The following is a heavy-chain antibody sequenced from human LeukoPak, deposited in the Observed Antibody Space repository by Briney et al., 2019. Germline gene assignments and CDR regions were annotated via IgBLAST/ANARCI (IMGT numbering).Heavy chain of an antibody. V-gene: IGHV3-30*04. Sequence: PGRSLRLSCAASGFTFSSYAMHWVRQAPGKGLEGVAVISYDGSNKYYADSVNGRFTISRDNSKNTLYLQMNSLRAEDTAVYYCARDPYYYDSSGYYGFIDYWGQGTLVTVSS. CDR3: ARDPYYYDSSGYYGFIDY. D-gene: IGHD3-22*01. CDR1: GFTFSSYA. J-gene: IGHJ4*02. CDR2: ISYDGSNK.